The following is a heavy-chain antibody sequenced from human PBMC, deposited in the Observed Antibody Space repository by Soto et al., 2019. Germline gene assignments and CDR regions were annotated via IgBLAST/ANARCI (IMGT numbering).Heavy chain of an antibody. D-gene: IGHD6-19*01. CDR2: FYYSGST. J-gene: IGHJ1*01. Sequence: QLQLLESGPGLVKPSETLSLTCTVSGGSISSSDYFWGWIRQPPGKGPEWIGSFYYSGSTYYSPSLQSRVAISVDTSNNQFSLELSSVTAADSAVFYCARHYASAWFFQYWGQGTLVTVSS. CDR1: GGSISSSDYF. V-gene: IGHV4-39*01. CDR3: ARHYASAWFFQY.